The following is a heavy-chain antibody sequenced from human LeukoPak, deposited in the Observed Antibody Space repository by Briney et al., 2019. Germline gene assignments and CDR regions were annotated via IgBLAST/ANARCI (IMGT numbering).Heavy chain of an antibody. Sequence: SLRLSCAASGFTFDDYAVHWVRQAPGKGLEWVSGFTWNSGSIGYADSVKGRFTISRDNAKNSLYLQMNSLRPEDTALYYCAKGSGYSSGWPFDYWGQGTLVTVSS. V-gene: IGHV3-9*01. CDR3: AKGSGYSSGWPFDY. CDR2: FTWNSGSI. D-gene: IGHD6-19*01. J-gene: IGHJ4*02. CDR1: GFTFDDYA.